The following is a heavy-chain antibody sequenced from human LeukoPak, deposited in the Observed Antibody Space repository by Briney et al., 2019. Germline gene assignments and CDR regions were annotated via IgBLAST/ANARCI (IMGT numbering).Heavy chain of an antibody. CDR3: ARTLRGGGSCYETCNWFDP. CDR1: GYTFTSYG. D-gene: IGHD2-15*01. CDR2: ISAYNGNT. Sequence: ASVKVSCKASGYTFTSYGISWVRQAPGQGLEWMGWISAYNGNTNYAQKLQGRVTMTTDTSTSTAYMELRSLRSDDTAVYYCARTLRGGGSCYETCNWFDPWGQGTLVTVSS. V-gene: IGHV1-18*01. J-gene: IGHJ5*02.